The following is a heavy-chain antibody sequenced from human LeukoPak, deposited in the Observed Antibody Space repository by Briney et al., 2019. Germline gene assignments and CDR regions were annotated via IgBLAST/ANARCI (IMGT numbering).Heavy chain of an antibody. CDR1: GGSISSSNW. V-gene: IGHV4-39*01. CDR2: IYYSGST. D-gene: IGHD6-13*01. CDR3: ARLGSSWHFDY. J-gene: IGHJ4*02. Sequence: SETLSLTCAVSGGSISSSNWWSWVRQPPGKGLEWIGSIYYSGSTYYNPSLKSRVTISVDTSKNQFSLKLSSVTAADTAVYYCARLGSSWHFDYWGQGTLVTVSS.